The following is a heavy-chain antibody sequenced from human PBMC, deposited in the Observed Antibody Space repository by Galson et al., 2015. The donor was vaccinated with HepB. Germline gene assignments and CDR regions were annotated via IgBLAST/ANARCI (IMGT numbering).Heavy chain of an antibody. CDR3: AKDIRELGKKITSLYSMDV. V-gene: IGHV3-48*04. D-gene: IGHD1-26*01. Sequence: SLRLSCAASGFTFSSYSMNWVRQAPGKGLEWVSYISSSSSTICYADSVKGRFTISRDNAKNSLYLQMNSLRAEDTALYYCAKDIRELGKKITSLYSMDVWGQGTTVTVSS. J-gene: IGHJ6*02. CDR1: GFTFSSYS. CDR2: ISSSSSTI.